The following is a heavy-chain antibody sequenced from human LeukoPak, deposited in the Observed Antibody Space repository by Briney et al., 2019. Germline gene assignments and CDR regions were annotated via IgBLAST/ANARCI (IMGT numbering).Heavy chain of an antibody. D-gene: IGHD2-15*01. CDR3: AKRGGTCKGFDY. V-gene: IGHV3-23*01. CDR1: GFTLTSYA. Sequence: PGGSLRLSCAASGFTLTSYAMSWVRQAPGKGLAWVSAVGPSGTTFYADSVKGRFTISRDNSRNMLYLQMNSLRVEDTAIYYCAKRGGTCKGFDYWGQGTLVTISS. CDR2: VGPSGTT. J-gene: IGHJ4*02.